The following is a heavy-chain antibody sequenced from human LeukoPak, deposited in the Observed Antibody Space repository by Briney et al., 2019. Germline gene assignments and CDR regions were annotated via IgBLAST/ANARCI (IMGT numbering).Heavy chain of an antibody. J-gene: IGHJ4*02. CDR1: GGSISSYY. Sequence: PSETLSLTCTVSGGSISSYYWSWIRQPPGKGLEWIGYIYYSGSTNYNPSLKSRVTISVDTSKNQFSLKLSSVTAADTAVYYCARGAQLYSSSWYPAHFDYWGQGTLVTVSS. CDR2: IYYSGST. D-gene: IGHD6-13*01. V-gene: IGHV4-59*01. CDR3: ARGAQLYSSSWYPAHFDY.